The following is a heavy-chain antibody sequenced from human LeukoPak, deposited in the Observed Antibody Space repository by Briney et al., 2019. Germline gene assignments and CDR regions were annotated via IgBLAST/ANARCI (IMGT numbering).Heavy chain of an antibody. V-gene: IGHV4-34*01. CDR1: GGSFCGYY. CDR2: INHSGST. CDR3: ARGLNYYCYYMDV. Sequence: SETLSLTCAVYGGSFCGYYWSWQRQPPGKGLEWIGEINHSGSTNYNPSLKSRATISVDTSKNQFTLKLSSVTAADTAVYYCARGLNYYCYYMDVWGKRTTVTIPS. J-gene: IGHJ6*03.